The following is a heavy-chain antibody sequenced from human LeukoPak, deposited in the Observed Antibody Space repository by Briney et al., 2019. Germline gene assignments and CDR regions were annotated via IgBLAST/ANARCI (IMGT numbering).Heavy chain of an antibody. CDR2: ISYDGSNK. Sequence: AGGSLRLSCAASGFTFSSYAMHWVRQAPGKGLEWVAVISYDGSNKYYADSVKGRFTISRDNSKNTLYLQMNSLRAEDTAVYYCASMDSRNYWGQGTLVTVSS. CDR1: GFTFSSYA. D-gene: IGHD3-22*01. J-gene: IGHJ4*02. CDR3: ASMDSRNY. V-gene: IGHV3-30-3*01.